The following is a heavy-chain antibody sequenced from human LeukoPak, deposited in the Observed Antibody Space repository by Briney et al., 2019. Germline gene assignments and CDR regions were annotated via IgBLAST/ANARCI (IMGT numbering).Heavy chain of an antibody. Sequence: PSETLSLTCTGSGGSISSYYWSWIRQPAGKGLDWIGRIYTSGSTNYNPSLKSRVTMSVDTSKNQFSLKLSSVTAADTDVYYCARDGYYYDSSGYYYGDYFDYWGQGTLVTVSS. J-gene: IGHJ4*02. CDR1: GGSISSYY. D-gene: IGHD3-22*01. CDR3: ARDGYYYDSSGYYYGDYFDY. CDR2: IYTSGST. V-gene: IGHV4-4*07.